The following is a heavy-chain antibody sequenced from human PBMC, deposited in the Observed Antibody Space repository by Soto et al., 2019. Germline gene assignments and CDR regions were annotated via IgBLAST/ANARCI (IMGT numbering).Heavy chain of an antibody. D-gene: IGHD1-26*01. CDR3: ARDRLRVGARAYYYGMDV. J-gene: IGHJ6*02. CDR2: ISYDGSNK. CDR1: GFTFSSYA. V-gene: IGHV3-30-3*01. Sequence: QVQLVESGGGVVQPGRSLRLSCAASGFTFSSYAMHWVRQAPGKGLEWVAVISYDGSNKYYADSVKSRFTISRDNSKNTLYLQMNSLRAEDTAVYYCARDRLRVGARAYYYGMDVWGQGTTVTVSS.